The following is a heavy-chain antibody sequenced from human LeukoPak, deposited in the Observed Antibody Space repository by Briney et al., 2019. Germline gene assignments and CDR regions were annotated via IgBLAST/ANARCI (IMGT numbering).Heavy chain of an antibody. CDR2: IIWNRGAI. J-gene: IGHJ4*02. V-gene: IGHV3-9*01. CDR1: GFTFDDYA. D-gene: IGHD7-27*01. Sequence: PGGSLRLSCAASGFTFDDYAMHWGRQAPGRGLEWGSSIIWNRGAIGYADSVKGGVTISRENAKNSLYLQMNTLRPEDTALYYCAKDADSTWGSIDYWGQGMLVTVSS. CDR3: AKDADSTWGSIDY.